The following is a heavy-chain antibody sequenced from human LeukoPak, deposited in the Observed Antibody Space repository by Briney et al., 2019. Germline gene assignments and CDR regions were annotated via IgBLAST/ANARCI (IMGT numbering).Heavy chain of an antibody. CDR2: INPNSGGT. CDR3: ARDFRTGIAVAGKVWFDP. D-gene: IGHD6-19*01. Sequence: ASVKVSCKASGYTFTGYYMHWVRQAPGQGLEWMGWINPNSGGTNYAQKFQGRVTMTRDTSISTAYMELSRLRSDDTAVHYCARDFRTGIAVAGKVWFDPWGQGTLVTVSS. J-gene: IGHJ5*02. CDR1: GYTFTGYY. V-gene: IGHV1-2*02.